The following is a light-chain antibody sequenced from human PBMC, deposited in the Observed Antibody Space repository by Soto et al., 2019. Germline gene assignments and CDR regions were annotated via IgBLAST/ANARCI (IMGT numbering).Light chain of an antibody. V-gene: IGKV3-15*01. Sequence: VLTQSPATLSVSPGDRASLSCGASQSVGNNLAWYRQKPGQAPRLLVYGASTRATGVPARFSGSGSGTEFTLTISRLEPEDFAVYYCQQYGSSFGQGTRLEIK. CDR1: QSVGNN. J-gene: IGKJ5*01. CDR3: QQYGSS. CDR2: GAS.